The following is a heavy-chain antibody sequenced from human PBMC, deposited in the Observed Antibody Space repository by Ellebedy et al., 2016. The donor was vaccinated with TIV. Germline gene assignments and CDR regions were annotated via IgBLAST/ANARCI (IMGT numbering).Heavy chain of an antibody. CDR1: GGSIRSSNYF. J-gene: IGHJ4*02. Sequence: SETLSLTCTVSGGSIRSSNYFWGWIRQPPGKGLDWIGSVFYSGSPYYNPSLKSRVTMSVDTSNNQYSLKLSSVTAADTAVYYCASLNYYYDSSGYYYCFDFWGQGTLVTVSS. CDR3: ASLNYYYDSSGYYYCFDF. D-gene: IGHD3-22*01. V-gene: IGHV4-39*07. CDR2: VFYSGSP.